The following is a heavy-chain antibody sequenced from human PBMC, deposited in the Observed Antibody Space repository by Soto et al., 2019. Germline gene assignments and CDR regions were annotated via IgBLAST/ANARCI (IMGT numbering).Heavy chain of an antibody. CDR3: VRQGIGNLHGLVDV. Sequence: QVQLQQSGPGLVKPSETLSLTCSVSSGPTSSHNWGWIRQTPGRGLEWIGYVYSTGGTSYNPSLNSRVTIAADTSTNHISLTLTSVTAADTAVDYCVRQGIGNLHGLVDVWGQGTTVRVSS. J-gene: IGHJ6*02. CDR1: SGPTSSHN. CDR2: VYSTGGT. V-gene: IGHV4-59*08. D-gene: IGHD1-1*01.